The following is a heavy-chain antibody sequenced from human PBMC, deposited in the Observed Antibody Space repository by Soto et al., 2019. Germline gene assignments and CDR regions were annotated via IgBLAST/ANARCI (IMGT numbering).Heavy chain of an antibody. CDR2: IYYSGST. CDR1: GGSISSYY. D-gene: IGHD3-3*01. V-gene: IGHV4-59*01. CDR3: ARFVGTYYDFWSGYYRFPSYYFDY. J-gene: IGHJ4*02. Sequence: SETLSLTCTVSGGSISSYYWSWIRQPPGKGLEWIGYIYYSGSTNYNPSLKSRVTISVDTSKNQFSLKLSSVTAADTAVYYCARFVGTYYDFWSGYYRFPSYYFDYWGQGTLVTVSS.